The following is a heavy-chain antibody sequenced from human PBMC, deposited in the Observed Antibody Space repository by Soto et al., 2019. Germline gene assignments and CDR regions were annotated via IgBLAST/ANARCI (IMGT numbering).Heavy chain of an antibody. Sequence: QVQLVESGGGVVQPGRSLRLSCAASGFTFSSYAMHWVRQAPGKGLEWVAVISYDGSNKYYADSVKGRFTISRDNSMNTLYLQMNSLRAEDTAVYYCARGDSRGYYYGFFDCWGQGTLVTVSS. J-gene: IGHJ4*02. V-gene: IGHV3-30-3*01. CDR3: ARGDSRGYYYGFFDC. CDR1: GFTFSSYA. CDR2: ISYDGSNK. D-gene: IGHD3-22*01.